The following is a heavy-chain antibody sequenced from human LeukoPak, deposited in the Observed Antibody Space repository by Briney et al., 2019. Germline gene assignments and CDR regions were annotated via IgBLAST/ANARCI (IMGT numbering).Heavy chain of an antibody. V-gene: IGHV1-2*06. J-gene: IGHJ4*02. CDR1: GYTFTVYY. CDR2: INPNSGGT. D-gene: IGHD3-22*01. CDR3: ARSARITMIVVVPPPLSY. Sequence: ASVKVSCKASGYTFTVYYMHWVRQAPGQGLEWMGRINPNSGGTNYAQKFQGRVTMTRDTSISTAYMELSRLRSDDTAVYYCARSARITMIVVVPPPLSYWGQGTLVTVSS.